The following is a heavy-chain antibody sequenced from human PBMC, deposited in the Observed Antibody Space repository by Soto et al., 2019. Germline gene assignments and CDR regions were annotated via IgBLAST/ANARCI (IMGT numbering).Heavy chain of an antibody. CDR3: ARDFAQLWLFHY. J-gene: IGHJ4*02. Sequence: PGGPLRLSCAASGFTFSSYWMHWVRQAPGKGLVWVSRINSDGSSTSYADSVKGRFTISRDNAKNTLYLQMNSLRAEDTAVYYCARDFAQLWLFHYWGQGTLVTSPQ. CDR1: GFTFSSYW. CDR2: INSDGSST. V-gene: IGHV3-74*01. D-gene: IGHD5-18*01.